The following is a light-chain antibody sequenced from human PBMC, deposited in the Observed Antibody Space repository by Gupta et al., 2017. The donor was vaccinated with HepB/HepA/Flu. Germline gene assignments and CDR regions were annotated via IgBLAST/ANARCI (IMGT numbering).Light chain of an antibody. J-gene: IGKJ5*01. CDR3: QQRSSWPIT. V-gene: IGKV3-11*01. CDR1: QSVSSY. CDR2: DSS. Sequence: EIVLTQSPGTLSLSPGERATLSCRASQSVSSYLAWYQQKPGQAPRLLIFDSSNRATGIPARFSGIGSGTDFTLTISSLEPADSAVYFCQQRSSWPITFGQGTQVEI.